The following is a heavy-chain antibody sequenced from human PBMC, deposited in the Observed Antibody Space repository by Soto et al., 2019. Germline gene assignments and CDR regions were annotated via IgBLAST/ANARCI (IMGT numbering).Heavy chain of an antibody. CDR1: GFTVSSNY. CDR3: ARNYYDSGGGFDY. Sequence: GSLRLSCAASGFTVSSNYMSWVRQAPGKGLEWVSVIYSVGSTYYADSVKGRFTISRDNSKNTLYLQMNSLRAEDTAVYYCARNYYDSGGGFDYWGQGTLVTVSS. V-gene: IGHV3-53*01. J-gene: IGHJ4*02. D-gene: IGHD3-22*01. CDR2: IYSVGST.